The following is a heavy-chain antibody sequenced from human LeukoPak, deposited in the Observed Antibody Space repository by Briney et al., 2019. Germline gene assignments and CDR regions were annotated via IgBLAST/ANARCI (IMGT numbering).Heavy chain of an antibody. CDR2: ISGRDGST. Sequence: TGGSLRLSCAASGFTFSSYAMSWVRQAPGKGLEWVSAISGRDGSTYYADSVKGRFTISRDNSKNTLDLQMNSLRAEDTAVYYCAKSGGVRCDPWGQGTLVTVSS. CDR1: GFTFSSYA. V-gene: IGHV3-23*01. CDR3: AKSGGVRCDP. D-gene: IGHD3-16*01. J-gene: IGHJ5*02.